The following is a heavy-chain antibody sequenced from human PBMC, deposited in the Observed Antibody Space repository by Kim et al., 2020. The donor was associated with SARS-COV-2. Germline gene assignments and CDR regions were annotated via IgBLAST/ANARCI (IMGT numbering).Heavy chain of an antibody. CDR2: INHSGST. CDR3: ARGRGNIVVVPAANCYYY. CDR1: GGSFSGYY. Sequence: SETLSLTCAVYGGSFSGYYWSWIRQPPGKGLEWIGEINHSGSTNYNPSLKSRVTISVDTSKNQFSLKLSSVTAADTAVYYCARGRGNIVVVPAANCYYY. J-gene: IGHJ6*01. V-gene: IGHV4-34*01. D-gene: IGHD2-2*01.